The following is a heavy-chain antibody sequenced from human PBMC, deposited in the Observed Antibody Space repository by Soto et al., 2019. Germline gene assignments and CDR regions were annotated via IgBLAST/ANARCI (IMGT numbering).Heavy chain of an antibody. J-gene: IGHJ5*02. D-gene: IGHD6-6*01. CDR3: AATQTQYTSSMVPYNWFDP. Sequence: GGSIRFSGAASCLTYSGYGMRGVRQSPGKGLELVSVIYSPGSTYSADCGKGRFTISSNNSKNTLYLKMNSLRAEETAVYYCAATQTQYTSSMVPYNWFDPGGQGTLVTVSS. CDR1: CLTYSGYG. V-gene: IGHV3-53*01. CDR2: IYSPGST.